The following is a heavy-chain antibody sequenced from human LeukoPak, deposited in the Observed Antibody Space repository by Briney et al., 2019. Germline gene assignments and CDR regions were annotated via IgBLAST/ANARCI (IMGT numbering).Heavy chain of an antibody. CDR1: GGTFSSYA. CDR3: ARVHTIFGVVILVPNHAFDI. D-gene: IGHD3-3*01. V-gene: IGHV1-69*06. J-gene: IGHJ3*02. Sequence: AASVKVSCKASGGTFSSYAISWVRQAPGQGLEWMGGIIPIFGTANYAQKFQGRVTITADKSTSTAYMELSSLRSEDTAVYYCARVHTIFGVVILVPNHAFDIWGQGTMVTVSS. CDR2: IIPIFGTA.